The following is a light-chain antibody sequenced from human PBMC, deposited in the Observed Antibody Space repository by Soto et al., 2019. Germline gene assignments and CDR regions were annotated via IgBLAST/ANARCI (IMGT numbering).Light chain of an antibody. CDR2: ADS. CDR3: AAWDDGMRAWV. Sequence: QSVLTQSPSASATPGQRVTISCSGSYSNIGGNSVNWYQQLPRSAPKLLIYADSQRPSGVPDRFSGSKSGTSASLAISGLQSEDEAGYYCAAWDDGMRAWVFGGGTKLTVL. CDR1: YSNIGGNS. J-gene: IGLJ3*02. V-gene: IGLV1-44*01.